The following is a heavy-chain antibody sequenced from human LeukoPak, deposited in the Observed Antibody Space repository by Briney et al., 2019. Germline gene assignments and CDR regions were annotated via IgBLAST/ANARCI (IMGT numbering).Heavy chain of an antibody. CDR2: ISSSSSYI. D-gene: IGHD4-23*01. CDR1: GFTFSSYS. V-gene: IGHV3-21*04. CDR3: VKDRGYSTFDY. Sequence: GGSLRLSCAASGFTFSSYSMNWVRQAPGKGLEWVSSISSSSSYIYYADSVKGRLTISRDNAKGSLYLQMNGLRAEDTAVYFCVKDRGYSTFDYWGQGTLVTVSS. J-gene: IGHJ4*02.